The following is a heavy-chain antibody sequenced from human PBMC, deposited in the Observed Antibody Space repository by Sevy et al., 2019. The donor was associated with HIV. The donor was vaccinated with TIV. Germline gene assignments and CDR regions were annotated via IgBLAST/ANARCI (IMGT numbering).Heavy chain of an antibody. Sequence: SETLSLTCAVYGGSFSGFYWSWIRQPPGKWLEWIGEIIPSGNTNYNPSLKSRATISIDTSKNQFSLKLKSVTAADTAMYFCARGQWEHLYWGQGTLVTVSS. CDR1: GGSFSGFY. CDR2: IIPSGNT. V-gene: IGHV4-34*01. CDR3: ARGQWEHLY. J-gene: IGHJ4*02. D-gene: IGHD1-26*01.